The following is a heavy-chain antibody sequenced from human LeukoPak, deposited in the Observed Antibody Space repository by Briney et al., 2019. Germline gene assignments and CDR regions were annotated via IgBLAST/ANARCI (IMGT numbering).Heavy chain of an antibody. CDR3: ARIGNLCYFDY. CDR2: ISSSSSYI. Sequence: GGSLRLSCAACGFTFSIYSMNWVRQAPGKGLEWVSSISSSSSYIYYADSVKGRFTISRDNAKNSLYLQMNSLRAEDTAVYYCARIGNLCYFDYWGQGTLVTVSS. CDR1: GFTFSIYS. J-gene: IGHJ4*02. V-gene: IGHV3-21*01.